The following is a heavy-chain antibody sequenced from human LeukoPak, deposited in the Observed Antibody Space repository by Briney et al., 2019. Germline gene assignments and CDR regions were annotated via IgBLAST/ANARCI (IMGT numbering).Heavy chain of an antibody. Sequence: SETLSLTCAVYGGSFSGNYWTLIRQTPGRGLEWIGESSPTGDITGYNPSLKGRATISVDSSKNQFSLKLTSVTAADTGVYYCARVPDFIARPCDSWGPGTLVTVAS. CDR1: GGSFSGNY. CDR2: SSPTGDIT. V-gene: IGHV4-34*01. CDR3: ARVPDFIARPCDS. J-gene: IGHJ4*02. D-gene: IGHD2-21*01.